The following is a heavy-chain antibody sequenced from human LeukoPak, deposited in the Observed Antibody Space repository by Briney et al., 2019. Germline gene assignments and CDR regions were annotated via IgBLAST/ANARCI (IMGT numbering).Heavy chain of an antibody. CDR2: ISYDGSNK. V-gene: IGHV3-30-3*01. D-gene: IGHD3-3*01. Sequence: GRSLRLSCAASGFTFSTYAMHWVRQAPGKGLEWVAVISYDGSNKYYADSVKGRFTISRDNSKNTLYMQMNSLRAEDTAVYYCARDPTFDFRADYWGQGTLVTVSS. J-gene: IGHJ4*02. CDR1: GFTFSTYA. CDR3: ARDPTFDFRADY.